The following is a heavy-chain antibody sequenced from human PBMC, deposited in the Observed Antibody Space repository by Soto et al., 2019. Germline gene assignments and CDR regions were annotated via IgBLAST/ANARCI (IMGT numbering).Heavy chain of an antibody. CDR2: ISNSGGSP. CDR1: GFTFSSYA. CDR3: AQGKISTTGLNY. Sequence: GGSLRLSCAASGFTFSSYAMSWARQAPGKGLEWVSSISNSGGSPYHADSVKGRFTISRDDSEKTLYLQMNSLRVEDAAIYFCAQGKISTTGLNYWGQGTLVTVSS. D-gene: IGHD1-1*01. J-gene: IGHJ4*02. V-gene: IGHV3-23*01.